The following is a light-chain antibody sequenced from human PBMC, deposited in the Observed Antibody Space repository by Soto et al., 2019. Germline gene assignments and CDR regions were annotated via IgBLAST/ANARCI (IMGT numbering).Light chain of an antibody. CDR2: DAS. CDR3: QQYNSWTWT. Sequence: DIQMTQSPSTLSASVGDRVTITCRASQSISSWLAWYQQKPGKAPKLLIYDASSLESGVPSRFSGSGSGTEFPLTISSLQPDDFATYYCQQYNSWTWTFGQGTKVEIK. J-gene: IGKJ1*01. CDR1: QSISSW. V-gene: IGKV1-5*01.